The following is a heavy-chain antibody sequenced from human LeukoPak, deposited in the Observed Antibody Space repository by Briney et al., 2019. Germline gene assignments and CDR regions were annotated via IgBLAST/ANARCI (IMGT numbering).Heavy chain of an antibody. J-gene: IGHJ4*02. CDR1: GDSTTNNNYW. V-gene: IGHV4-4*02. D-gene: IGHD3-10*01. Sequence: SETLSLTCAVSGDSTTNNNYWWTWVRRPPGMGLEWIGEILDSGTTHYNPSLKRRVTISVDKSRNQFALKLTSVTAADTAVYYCARIYGSGSYFEYWGQGALVTVSS. CDR2: ILDSGTT. CDR3: ARIYGSGSYFEY.